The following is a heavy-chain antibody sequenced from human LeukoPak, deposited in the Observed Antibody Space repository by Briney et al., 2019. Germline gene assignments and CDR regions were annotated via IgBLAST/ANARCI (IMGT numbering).Heavy chain of an antibody. J-gene: IGHJ4*02. CDR1: GFTVSSNY. CDR3: ARGSDYGDYDFDY. V-gene: IGHV3-21*01. D-gene: IGHD4-17*01. CDR2: ISSSSSYI. Sequence: PGGSLRLSCAASGFTVSSNYMSWVRQAPGKGLEWVSSISSSSSYIYYADSVKGRFTISRDNAKNSLYLQMNSLRAEGTAVYYCARGSDYGDYDFDYWGQGTLVTVSS.